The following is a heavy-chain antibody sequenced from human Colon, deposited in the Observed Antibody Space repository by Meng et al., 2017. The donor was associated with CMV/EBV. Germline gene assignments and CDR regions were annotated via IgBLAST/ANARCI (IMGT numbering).Heavy chain of an antibody. CDR2: IRSKAYGGTT. D-gene: IGHD2-15*01. J-gene: IGHJ6*02. Sequence: GGSLRLSCTASGFIFGDYALSWVRQAPGKGLEWVGFIRSKAYGGTTDYAASVKGRFTISRDNSKSTLYLQINSPRVEDTAVYYCAKREYCSGSSCYTLNYYYYAVDVWGQGTTVTVSS. V-gene: IGHV3-49*04. CDR3: AKREYCSGSSCYTLNYYYYAVDV. CDR1: GFIFGDYA.